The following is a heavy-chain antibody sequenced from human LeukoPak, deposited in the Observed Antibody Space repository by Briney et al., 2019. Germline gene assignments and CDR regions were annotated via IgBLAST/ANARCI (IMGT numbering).Heavy chain of an antibody. D-gene: IGHD2-15*01. CDR3: AKGGDGSYYSRADC. CDR1: GFTFSSYT. J-gene: IGHJ4*02. Sequence: GGSLRLSCAASGFTFSSYTMTWVRQAPGKGLEWVSTIGGSASGTFYADSVKGRFTISRDNSMNTLYLQMNSLRAEDTAVYYCAKGGDGSYYSRADCWGQGTLVTVSS. CDR2: IGGSASGT. V-gene: IGHV3-23*01.